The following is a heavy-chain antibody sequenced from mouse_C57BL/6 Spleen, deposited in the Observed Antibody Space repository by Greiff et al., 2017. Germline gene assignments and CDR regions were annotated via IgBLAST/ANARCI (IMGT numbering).Heavy chain of an antibody. CDR3: ARWGYGSFAWFAY. Sequence: QVQLQQPGAELVKPGASVKMSCKASGYTFTSYWITWVKQRPGQGLEWIGDIHPGSGSTNYNEKFKSKATLTVDTSSSTAYMQLSSLTSEDSAVYYCARWGYGSFAWFAYWGQGTLVTVSA. J-gene: IGHJ3*01. V-gene: IGHV1-55*01. CDR2: IHPGSGST. D-gene: IGHD1-1*01. CDR1: GYTFTSYW.